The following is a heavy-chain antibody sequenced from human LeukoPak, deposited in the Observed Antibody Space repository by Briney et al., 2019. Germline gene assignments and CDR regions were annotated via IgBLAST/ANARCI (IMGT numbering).Heavy chain of an antibody. CDR1: GGSISSHY. Sequence: SETLSLTCTVSGGSISSHYWSWIRQPPGKGLEWIGYIYYSGSTNYNPSLESRVTISVDTSKNQFSLKLSSVTAADTAVYYCARVKWGFDYWGQGTLVTVSS. CDR3: ARVKWGFDY. CDR2: IYYSGST. J-gene: IGHJ4*02. V-gene: IGHV4-59*11. D-gene: IGHD7-27*01.